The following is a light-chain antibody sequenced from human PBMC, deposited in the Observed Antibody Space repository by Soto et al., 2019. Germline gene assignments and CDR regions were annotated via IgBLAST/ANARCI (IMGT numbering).Light chain of an antibody. J-gene: IGKJ4*01. CDR1: QNVDNY. CDR3: QQRGNWPLT. CDR2: DAS. Sequence: DIVLTQSPGTLSLSPGERATLSCRASQNVDNYLAWYQQYPGQTPRLLIYDASIRAAGVPARFSGSGSGTDITLTITSLEPEDSAVYFCQQRGNWPLTFGGGTKVEIK. V-gene: IGKV3-11*01.